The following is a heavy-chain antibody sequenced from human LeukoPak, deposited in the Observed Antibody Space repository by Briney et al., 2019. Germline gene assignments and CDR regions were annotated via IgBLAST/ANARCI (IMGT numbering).Heavy chain of an antibody. CDR1: GGTFSSYA. V-gene: IGHV1-69*04. J-gene: IGHJ3*02. Sequence: ASVKVSCKASGGTFSSYAISWVRQAPGQGLEWMGRIIPILGIANYAQKFQGRVTITADKSTSTAYMELSSLRSEDTAVYYCARPYLNYYDSSDAFDIWGQGTMVTVSS. CDR2: IIPILGIA. D-gene: IGHD3-22*01. CDR3: ARPYLNYYDSSDAFDI.